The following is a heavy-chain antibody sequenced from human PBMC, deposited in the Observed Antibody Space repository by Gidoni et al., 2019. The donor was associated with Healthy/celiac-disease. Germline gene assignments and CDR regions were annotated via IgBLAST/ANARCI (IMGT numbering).Heavy chain of an antibody. J-gene: IGHJ4*02. CDR2: IYWDDDK. D-gene: IGHD3-22*01. CDR1: GFSLRTSGVG. V-gene: IGHV2-5*02. CDR3: AHSVRYDSSGYSFDY. Sequence: QITLKESGPTLVKPTQTLTLTCTFSGFSLRTSGVGVGWIRQPPGKALEWLALIYWDDDKRYSPSLKSRLTITKDTSKNQVVLTMTNMDPVDTATYYCAHSVRYDSSGYSFDYWGQGTLVTVSS.